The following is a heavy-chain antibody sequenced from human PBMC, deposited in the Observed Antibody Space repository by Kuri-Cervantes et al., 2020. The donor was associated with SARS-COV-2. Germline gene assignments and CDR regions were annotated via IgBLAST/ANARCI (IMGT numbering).Heavy chain of an antibody. Sequence: GESLKISCAASGFTVSSNYMSWVRQAPGKGLEWVSYISSSSSTIYYADSVKGRFTISRDNAKNSLYLQMNSLRAEDTAVYYCIVVVPAAFDYWGQGTLVTVSS. D-gene: IGHD2-2*01. V-gene: IGHV3-48*01. CDR3: IVVVPAAFDY. CDR2: ISSSSSTI. J-gene: IGHJ4*02. CDR1: GFTVSSNY.